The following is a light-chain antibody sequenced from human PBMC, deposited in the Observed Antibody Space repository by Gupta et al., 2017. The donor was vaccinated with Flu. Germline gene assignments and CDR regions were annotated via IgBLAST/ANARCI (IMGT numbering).Light chain of an antibody. CDR3: GTWDSSLSAGV. V-gene: IGLV1-51*01. Sequence: ISCSGSSSNIGNNYVSWYQQLPGTAPKLLIYDNNKRPSGIPDRFSGSKSGTSATLGITGLQTGDEADYYCGTWDSSLSAGVFGGGTKLTVL. CDR2: DNN. J-gene: IGLJ3*02. CDR1: SSNIGNNY.